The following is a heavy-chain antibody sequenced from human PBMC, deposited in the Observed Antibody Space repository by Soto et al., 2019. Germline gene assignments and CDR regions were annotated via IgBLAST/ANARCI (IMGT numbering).Heavy chain of an antibody. V-gene: IGHV1-46*01. CDR1: GYSFTYYY. CDR2: IDPTRGTT. CDR3: ARELVTLRGVSFDC. Sequence: ASVKVSCKASGYSFTYYYVHWVRQAPGQGLEWMGIIDPTRGTTKYAETFQGRVTMTRDTSTTTVDVVLSSLRSNDTAVYYCARELVTLRGVSFDCWGQGTLVTVSS. D-gene: IGHD5-18*01. J-gene: IGHJ4*02.